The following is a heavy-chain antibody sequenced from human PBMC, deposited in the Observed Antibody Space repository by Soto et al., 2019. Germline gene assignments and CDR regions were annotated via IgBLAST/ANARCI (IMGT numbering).Heavy chain of an antibody. CDR3: VTDLIVEVSSLYY. V-gene: IGHV3-7*03. CDR1: GFTFCKYW. Sequence: EVQLVESGGALVQPGGSLRLSCAASGFTFCKYWMTRIRQAPGKGLEGVANIKQDSSEKHYGDSVRGRFTVSRDNAQSSLYLQMNSLRAEDTAVYYCVTDLIVEVSSLYYWGQGTLVTVSS. J-gene: IGHJ4*02. D-gene: IGHD2-15*01. CDR2: IKQDSSEK.